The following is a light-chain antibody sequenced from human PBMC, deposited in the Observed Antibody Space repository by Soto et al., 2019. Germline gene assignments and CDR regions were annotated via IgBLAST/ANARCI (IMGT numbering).Light chain of an antibody. CDR3: PQYGGSPYT. CDR1: QSVSGSY. V-gene: IGKV3-20*01. J-gene: IGKJ2*01. CDR2: GAS. Sequence: EIVLTQSPGTLSLSPGERATLSCRASQSVSGSYLAWYQQKPGQAPRLLIYGASSRATGIPDRFSGSRSGTDFTLTISRLEPEGFSVFYCPQYGGSPYTFGQGTKLEIK.